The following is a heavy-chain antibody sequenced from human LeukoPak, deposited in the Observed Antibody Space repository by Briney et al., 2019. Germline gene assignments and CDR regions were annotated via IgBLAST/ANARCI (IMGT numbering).Heavy chain of an antibody. CDR3: AKSNPPYYYDSSGYPDY. V-gene: IGHV3-23*01. J-gene: IGHJ4*02. D-gene: IGHD3-22*01. CDR1: GFTFSSYA. Sequence: PGGSLRLSCAASGFTFSSYAMSWVRQAPGKGLEWVSAISGSGGSTYYADSVKGRFTISRDNSKNTLYLQMNSLRAEDTAVYYCAKSNPPYYYDSSGYPDYWGQGTLATVSS. CDR2: ISGSGGST.